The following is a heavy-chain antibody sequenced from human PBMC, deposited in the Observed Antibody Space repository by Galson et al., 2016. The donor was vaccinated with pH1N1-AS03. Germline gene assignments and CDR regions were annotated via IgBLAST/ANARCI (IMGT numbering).Heavy chain of an antibody. D-gene: IGHD5-18*01. CDR2: IIPTLGIV. Sequence: SVKVSCKAYGDSFNNYAISWVRQAPGQGLQWAGGIIPTLGIVNVAQSFQGRVTITADTSTNTAHMELSSLRSEDTAVYYCARILGYNYGRVHYWGQGTHVTVSS. J-gene: IGHJ4*02. V-gene: IGHV1-69*10. CDR1: GDSFNNYA. CDR3: ARILGYNYGRVHY.